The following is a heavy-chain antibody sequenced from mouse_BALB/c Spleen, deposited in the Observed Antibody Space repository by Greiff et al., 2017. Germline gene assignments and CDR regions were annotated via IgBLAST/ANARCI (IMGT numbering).Heavy chain of an antibody. D-gene: IGHD2-3*01. CDR1: GFNIKDTY. CDR3: ARSGDGYFHYYAMDY. J-gene: IGHJ4*01. Sequence: EVQLVESGAELVKPGATVKLSCTASGFNIKDTYMHWVKQRPEQGLEWIGRIDPANGNTKYDPKFQGKATITADTSSNTAYLQLSSLTSEDTAVYYCARSGDGYFHYYAMDYWGQGTSVTVSS. V-gene: IGHV14-3*02. CDR2: IDPANGNT.